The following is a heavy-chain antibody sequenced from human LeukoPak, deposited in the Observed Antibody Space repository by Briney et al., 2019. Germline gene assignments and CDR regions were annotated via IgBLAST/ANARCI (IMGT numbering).Heavy chain of an antibody. Sequence: GGSLRLSCAASGFTFSSYSMNWVRQAPGKGLEWVSYISSSGIIKYYADSVKGRFTISRDNAKNSLYLQMNSLRAEDTAVYYCARDRTPFDYWGQGTLVTVSS. V-gene: IGHV3-48*04. D-gene: IGHD1-14*01. J-gene: IGHJ4*02. CDR3: ARDRTPFDY. CDR2: ISSSGIIK. CDR1: GFTFSSYS.